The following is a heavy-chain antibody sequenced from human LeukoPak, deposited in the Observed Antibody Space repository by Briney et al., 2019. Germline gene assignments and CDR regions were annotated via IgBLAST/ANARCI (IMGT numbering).Heavy chain of an antibody. J-gene: IGHJ4*02. Sequence: PSETLSLTCAVYGGSFRGYYWSGIRQPPGKGLEWIGEINHSGSTNYNPSLKSRVTISVDTSKNQFSLKLSSVTAADTAVYYCARGRVPDYWGQGTLVTVSS. CDR3: ARGRVPDY. V-gene: IGHV4-34*01. CDR1: GGSFRGYY. CDR2: INHSGST.